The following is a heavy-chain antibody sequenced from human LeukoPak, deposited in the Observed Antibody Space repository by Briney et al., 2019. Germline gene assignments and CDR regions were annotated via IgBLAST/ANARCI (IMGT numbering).Heavy chain of an antibody. CDR2: ISAYNGNT. J-gene: IGHJ4*02. Sequence: ASVKVSCKASGYTFTSYGISWVRQAPGQGLEWMGWISAYNGNTNYAQKLQCRVTMTTDTSTSTAYMELRSLRSDDTAVYYCARDLAKETYDFWSGYYFDYWGQGTLVTVSS. CDR1: GYTFTSYG. V-gene: IGHV1-18*01. D-gene: IGHD3-3*01. CDR3: ARDLAKETYDFWSGYYFDY.